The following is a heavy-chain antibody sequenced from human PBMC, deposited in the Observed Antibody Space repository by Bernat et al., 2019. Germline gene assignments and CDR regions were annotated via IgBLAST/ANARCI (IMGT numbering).Heavy chain of an antibody. D-gene: IGHD3-10*01. CDR3: ASSYYYGSGSYLDI. V-gene: IGHV4-39*01. Sequence: QLQLQESGPGLVKPSETLSLTCTVSGGPISSSSYYWGWIRQPPGKGLEWIGSIYYSGSTYYNPSLKSRVTISVDTSKNQFSLKLSSVTAADTAVYYCASSYYYGSGSYLDIWGQGTMVTVSS. CDR2: IYYSGST. J-gene: IGHJ3*02. CDR1: GGPISSSSYY.